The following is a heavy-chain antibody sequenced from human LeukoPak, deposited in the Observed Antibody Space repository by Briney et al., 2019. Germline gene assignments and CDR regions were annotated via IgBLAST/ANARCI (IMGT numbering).Heavy chain of an antibody. V-gene: IGHV4-59*01. D-gene: IGHD7-27*01. J-gene: IGHJ4*02. CDR3: ARGVNWGLPFDF. Sequence: SETLSLTCTVSGGSISSYNWSWVRQPPGKGLEWIWYIFYSGSTNYNPSPKSRVTISVDESTNNFSLQLTSIPAAAAAVVYCARGVNWGLPFDFWGEGALVTVSS. CDR2: IFYSGST. CDR1: GGSISSYN.